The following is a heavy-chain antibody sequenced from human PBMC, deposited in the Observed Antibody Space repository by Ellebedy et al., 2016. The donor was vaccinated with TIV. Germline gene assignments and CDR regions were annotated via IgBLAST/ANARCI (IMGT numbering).Heavy chain of an antibody. CDR1: GFTFDHYA. Sequence: SLKISCAASGFTFDHYAMHWVRQVPGKGLEWVSGISWNSGTIGYADSVKGRFTISRDNAKNSLYLQMNSLRREDTALYYCAKDSGSGGWFKSFDYWGQGTLVTVSA. CDR2: ISWNSGTI. J-gene: IGHJ4*02. CDR3: AKDSGSGGWFKSFDY. D-gene: IGHD6-19*01. V-gene: IGHV3-9*01.